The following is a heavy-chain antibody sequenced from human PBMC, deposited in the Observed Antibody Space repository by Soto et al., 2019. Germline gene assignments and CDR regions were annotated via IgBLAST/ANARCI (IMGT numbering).Heavy chain of an antibody. D-gene: IGHD3-3*01. J-gene: IGHJ6*03. CDR1: GYTFTSYG. V-gene: IGHV1-18*01. Sequence: ASVKVSCKASGYTFTSYGISWVRQAPGQGLEWMGWISAYNGNTNYAQKLQGRVTMTTDTSTSTAYMELRSLRSDGTAVYYCARAALDEWLLYYYYMDVWGKGTTVTVSS. CDR2: ISAYNGNT. CDR3: ARAALDEWLLYYYYMDV.